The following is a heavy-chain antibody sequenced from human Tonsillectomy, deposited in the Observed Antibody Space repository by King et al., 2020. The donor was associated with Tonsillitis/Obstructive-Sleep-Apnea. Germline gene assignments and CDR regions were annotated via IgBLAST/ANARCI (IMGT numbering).Heavy chain of an antibody. J-gene: IGHJ6*02. D-gene: IGHD3-3*01. CDR3: ARDRGRFLEWLLPRDYGMDV. V-gene: IGHV3-33*01. CDR2: IWYDGSNK. Sequence: VQLVESGGGVVQPGRSLRLSCAASGFTFSSYGMHWVRQAPGKGLEWVAVIWYDGSNKYYADSVKGRFTISRDNSKNTLYLQMNSLRAEDTAVYYCARDRGRFLEWLLPRDYGMDVWGQGTTVTVSS. CDR1: GFTFSSYG.